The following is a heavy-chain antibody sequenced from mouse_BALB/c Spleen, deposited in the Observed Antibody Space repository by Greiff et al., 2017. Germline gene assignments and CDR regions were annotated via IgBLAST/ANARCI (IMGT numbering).Heavy chain of an antibody. CDR1: GYTFTSYT. V-gene: IGHV1-4*01. D-gene: IGHD2-1*01. CDR3: ARGDPFYYLDY. Sequence: VQLVESGAELARPGASVKMSCKASGYTFTSYTMHWVKQRPGQGLEWIGYINPSSGYTNYNQKFKDKATLTADKSSSTAYMQLSSLTSEDSAVYYCARGDPFYYLDYWGQGTTLTVSS. J-gene: IGHJ2*01. CDR2: INPSSGYT.